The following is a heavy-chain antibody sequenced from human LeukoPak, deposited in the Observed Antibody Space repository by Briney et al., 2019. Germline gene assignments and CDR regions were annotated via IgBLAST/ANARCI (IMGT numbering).Heavy chain of an antibody. Sequence: PSETLSLTCAVYGGSFSGYYWSWVRQPPGKGLEWIGEINPSGSTNSNPSLKSGVTISVETSNNQFSLKLSSVTAADTAVYYCASLSPPRYGCYFYMDVWGKGTTVTVSS. J-gene: IGHJ6*03. CDR1: GGSFSGYY. CDR3: ASLSPPRYGCYFYMDV. V-gene: IGHV4-34*01. D-gene: IGHD5-18*01. CDR2: INPSGST.